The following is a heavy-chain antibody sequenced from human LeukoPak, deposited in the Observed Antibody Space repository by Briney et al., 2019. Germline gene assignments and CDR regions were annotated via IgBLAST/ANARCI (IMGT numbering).Heavy chain of an antibody. V-gene: IGHV3-30-3*01. CDR2: ISYDGNNK. CDR3: ARDKGRQVWPIDVDY. J-gene: IGHJ4*02. Sequence: GGSLRLSCVASGFIFSSHTMHWVRQAPGKGLEWVAIISYDGNNKYYADSVKGRFTISRDNFTSTLYLQMNSLRAEDTAVYFCARDKGRQVWPIDVDYWGQGTLVTVSS. CDR1: GFIFSSHT. D-gene: IGHD5-18*01.